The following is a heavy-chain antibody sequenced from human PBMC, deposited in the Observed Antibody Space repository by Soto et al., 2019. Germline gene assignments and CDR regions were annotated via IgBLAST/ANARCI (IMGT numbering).Heavy chain of an antibody. CDR3: ARGLDSGLNWFDP. CDR2: IIPIFGTA. V-gene: IGHV1-69*13. J-gene: IGHJ5*02. CDR1: GGTFSSYA. Sequence: ASVKVSCKASGGTFSSYAISWVRQAPGQGLEWMGGIIPIFGTANYAQKFQGRVTITADESTSTAYMELSSLRSEDTAVYYCARGLDSGLNWFDPWGQGTLVTVSS. D-gene: IGHD6-19*01.